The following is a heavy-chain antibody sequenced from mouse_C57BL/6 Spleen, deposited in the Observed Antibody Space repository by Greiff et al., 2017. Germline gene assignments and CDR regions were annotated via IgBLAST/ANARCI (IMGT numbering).Heavy chain of an antibody. CDR2: IYPGDGDT. V-gene: IGHV1-82*01. J-gene: IGHJ1*03. D-gene: IGHD2-10*01. Sequence: VQLQQSGPELVKPGASVKISCKASGYAFSSSWMNWVKQRPGKGLEWIGRIYPGDGDTNYNGKFKGKATLTADKSSSTAYMQLSSLTSEDSAVYFCARPYSRWWYFDVWGTGTTVTVSS. CDR3: ARPYSRWWYFDV. CDR1: GYAFSSSW.